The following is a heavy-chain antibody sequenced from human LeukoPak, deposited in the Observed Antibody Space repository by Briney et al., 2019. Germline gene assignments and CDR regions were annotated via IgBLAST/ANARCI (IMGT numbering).Heavy chain of an antibody. CDR1: AFTFSSYG. Sequence: GGSLRLSCAASAFTFSSYGMSWVRQAPGKGLEWVSYISSSSSNIYYADSVRGRFTISRDNAKNSLYLQMNSLRAEDTAVYYCAGGGFWGQGTLVTVSS. D-gene: IGHD3-10*01. V-gene: IGHV3-48*01. CDR3: AGGGF. J-gene: IGHJ4*02. CDR2: ISSSSSNI.